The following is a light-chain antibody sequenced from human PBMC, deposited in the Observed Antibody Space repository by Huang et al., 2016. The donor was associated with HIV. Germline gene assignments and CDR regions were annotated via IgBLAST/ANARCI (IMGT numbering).Light chain of an antibody. Sequence: DIQMTQSPSSLSASVGDRVTITCRASQGISNSLAWYQQKPGKAPQLLLYAASRLESGVPSRFSGSRSGTEYTLTISSLQPEDFATYYCQQYYSTPPWTFGLGTKVEI. CDR1: QGISNS. J-gene: IGKJ1*01. CDR2: AAS. CDR3: QQYYSTPPWT. V-gene: IGKV1-NL1*01.